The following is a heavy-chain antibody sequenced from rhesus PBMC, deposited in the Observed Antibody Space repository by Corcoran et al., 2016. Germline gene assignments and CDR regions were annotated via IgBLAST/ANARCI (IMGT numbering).Heavy chain of an antibody. CDR1: GGSISASYY. CDR2: YYCSGGST. V-gene: IGHV4S7*01. CDR3: ARDASTGVII. J-gene: IGHJ4*01. Sequence: QVQLQESGPGLVKPSETLSLTCAVSGGSISASYYWSWIRQPPGKGLEWIGYYYCSGGSTYYNPSLKSRVTISTDTSKNQFSLKLSSVTAADTAVYYCARDASTGVIIWGQGVLVTVSS. D-gene: IGHD3-22*01.